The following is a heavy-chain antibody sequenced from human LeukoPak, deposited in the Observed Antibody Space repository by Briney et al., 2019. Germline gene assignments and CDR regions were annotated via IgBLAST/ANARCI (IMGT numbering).Heavy chain of an antibody. CDR2: IYYSGST. V-gene: IGHV4-59*01. Sequence: SETLSLTCTVSGGSISSYYWNWIRQPPGKGLEWIGHIYYSGSTNYNPSLKSRVTISVDTSKNQFSLKLSSVTAADTAVYYCARNSSELYYYDTSGYQYYHYMDVWGQGTTVTVSS. D-gene: IGHD3-22*01. CDR1: GGSISSYY. CDR3: ARNSSELYYYDTSGYQYYHYMDV. J-gene: IGHJ6*03.